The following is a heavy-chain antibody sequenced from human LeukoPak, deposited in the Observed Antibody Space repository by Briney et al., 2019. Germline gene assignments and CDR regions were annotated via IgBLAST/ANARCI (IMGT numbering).Heavy chain of an antibody. CDR1: GFTFNSYG. D-gene: IGHD1-14*01. Sequence: SGGSLRLSCAASGFTFNSYGMHWVRQAPGKGLEWVAVISYDGSNKYYADSVKGRFTISRDHSKNTLYLQMNSLRAEDTAVYYCLTPAGWVNYWGQETLVTVSS. CDR3: LTPAGWVNY. V-gene: IGHV3-30*03. CDR2: ISYDGSNK. J-gene: IGHJ4*02.